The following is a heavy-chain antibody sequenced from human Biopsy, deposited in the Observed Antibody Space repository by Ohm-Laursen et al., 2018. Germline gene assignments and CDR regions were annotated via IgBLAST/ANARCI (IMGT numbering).Heavy chain of an antibody. J-gene: IGHJ5*02. CDR3: ARLAQIYGDSPFDP. CDR2: IIPLFGAP. V-gene: IGHV1-69*13. CDR1: GDRFSNYP. D-gene: IGHD4-17*01. Sequence: ASVKVSCKVSGDRFSNYPITWVRQAPGQGLEWMGGIIPLFGAPNYAQKFQGRLTITADESKSTTYMELSSLRSEDTAVYYCARLAQIYGDSPFDPWGQGTLVTVSS.